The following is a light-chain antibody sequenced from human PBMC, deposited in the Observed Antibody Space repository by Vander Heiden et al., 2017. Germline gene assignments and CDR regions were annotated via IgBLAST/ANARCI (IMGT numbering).Light chain of an antibody. CDR1: QRISAN. V-gene: IGKV3-15*01. J-gene: IGKJ2*01. CDR3: QQYNSWPYT. Sequence: IVMTQSPATLSVSPGESATLSCRASQRISANLAWYQQKPGQAPRLLIHDVSTRATGIPARFSGSGSGSGFTLTISSLQSEDFALYYCQQYNSWPYTFGQGTRLEIK. CDR2: DVS.